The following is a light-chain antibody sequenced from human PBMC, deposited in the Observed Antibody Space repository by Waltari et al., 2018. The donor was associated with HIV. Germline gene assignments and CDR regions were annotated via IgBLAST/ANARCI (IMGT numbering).Light chain of an antibody. Sequence: QSALTQPASVSGYPGQSITIPCTGTTSDVGGYTYVSWYQHHPGKAPKPLIHEVSNRPAVVSNRFSGSKAGNTASLIISGLQAEDEADYYCSSYTSSSTLAVFGGGTKLTVL. CDR3: SSYTSSSTLAV. J-gene: IGLJ2*01. V-gene: IGLV2-14*01. CDR1: TSDVGGYTY. CDR2: EVS.